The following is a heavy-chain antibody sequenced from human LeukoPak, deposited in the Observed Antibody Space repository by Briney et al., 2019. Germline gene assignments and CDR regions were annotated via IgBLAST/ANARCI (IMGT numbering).Heavy chain of an antibody. J-gene: IGHJ6*02. D-gene: IGHD4-17*01. CDR3: ANRVDYGDYYGMDV. CDR1: GYTFTSYG. Sequence: ASVKVSCKASGYTFTSYGISWVRQAPGQGLEWMGWISAYNGNTNYAQKLQGRVTMTTDTSTSTAYMGLRSLRSDDTAVYYCANRVDYGDYYGMDVWGQGTTVTVSS. CDR2: ISAYNGNT. V-gene: IGHV1-18*01.